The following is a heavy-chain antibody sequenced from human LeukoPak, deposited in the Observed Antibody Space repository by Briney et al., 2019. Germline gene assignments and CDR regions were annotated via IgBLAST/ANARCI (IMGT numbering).Heavy chain of an antibody. J-gene: IGHJ6*02. V-gene: IGHV1-18*01. CDR1: GYTFTSYG. Sequence: ASVKVSCKASGYTFTSYGISWVRQAPGQGLEWMGWISAYNGNPNYAQKLQGRVTMTTDTSTSTAYMELRSLRSDDTAVYYCARGSGYSIKGYYYYYGMDVWGQGTTVTVSS. CDR3: ARGSGYSIKGYYYYYGMDV. CDR2: ISAYNGNP. D-gene: IGHD6-13*01.